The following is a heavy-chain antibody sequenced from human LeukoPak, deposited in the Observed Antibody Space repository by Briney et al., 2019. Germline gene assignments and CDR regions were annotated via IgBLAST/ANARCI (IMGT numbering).Heavy chain of an antibody. D-gene: IGHD6-19*01. V-gene: IGHV1-18*01. CDR3: ATEERSIAVAGTNRFDP. J-gene: IGHJ5*02. CDR1: GYTFTSYG. CDR2: ISAYKGNT. Sequence: ASLKVSCKASGYTFTSYGISWVRQAPGQGLEWMGWISAYKGNTHYAQKLQGRVTMTTGTSTSTGYMEMRSLRSDDTAVYSCATEERSIAVAGTNRFDPWGQGTLVTVSS.